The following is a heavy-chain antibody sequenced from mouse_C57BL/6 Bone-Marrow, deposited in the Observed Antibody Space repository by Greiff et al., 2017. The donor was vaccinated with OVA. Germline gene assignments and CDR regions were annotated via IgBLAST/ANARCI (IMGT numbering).Heavy chain of an antibody. D-gene: IGHD2-1*01. V-gene: IGHV1-76*01. CDR1: GYTFTDYY. CDR3: ARAGNQSLAY. CDR2: IYPGSGNT. J-gene: IGHJ3*01. Sequence: VQLQQSGAELVRPGASVKLSCKASGYTFTDYYINWVKQRPGQGLEWIARIYPGSGNTYYNEKFKGKATLTAEKSSSTAYMQLSSLTSEDSAVYFCARAGNQSLAYWGQGTLVTVSA.